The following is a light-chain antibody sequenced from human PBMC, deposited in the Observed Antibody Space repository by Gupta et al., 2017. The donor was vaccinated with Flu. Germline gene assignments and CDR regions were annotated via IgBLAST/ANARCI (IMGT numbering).Light chain of an antibody. CDR2: GAS. V-gene: IGKV1-5*03. CDR1: SGISTY. CDR3: QQYNSYPVT. J-gene: IGKJ1*01. Sequence: SESLGGSASICWPSSSGISTYLAWYQQKPGQAPRLLIYGASSIASGIPSRFSGSGSGTEFTLTISSLQPDDFAAYYCQQYNSYPVTFGQGTKVEIK.